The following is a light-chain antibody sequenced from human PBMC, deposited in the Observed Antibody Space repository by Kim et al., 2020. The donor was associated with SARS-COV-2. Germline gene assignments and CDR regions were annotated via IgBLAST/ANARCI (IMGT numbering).Light chain of an antibody. CDR3: NSRDSSGNHPPVV. Sequence: GQKVRITCQGDSLRSYYASWYQQKPGQAPVLVIYGKNNRPSGIPDRFSGSSSGNTASLTITGAQAEDEADYYCNSRDSSGNHPPVVFGGGTQLTVL. CDR1: SLRSYY. J-gene: IGLJ2*01. CDR2: GKN. V-gene: IGLV3-19*01.